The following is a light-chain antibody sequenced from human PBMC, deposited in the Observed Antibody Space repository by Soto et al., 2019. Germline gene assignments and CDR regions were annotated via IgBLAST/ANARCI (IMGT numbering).Light chain of an antibody. V-gene: IGLV2-14*01. CDR1: SSDVGGYKY. Sequence: QSALTQPASVSGSPGQSITISFTGTSSDVGGYKYVSWYQQHPDKAPKLIIYDVTNRPSGISNRFSGSKSGNTASLTISGLQAEDEADYYCSSYTSSSSYVFVTGTKLTVL. CDR3: SSYTSSSSYV. CDR2: DVT. J-gene: IGLJ1*01.